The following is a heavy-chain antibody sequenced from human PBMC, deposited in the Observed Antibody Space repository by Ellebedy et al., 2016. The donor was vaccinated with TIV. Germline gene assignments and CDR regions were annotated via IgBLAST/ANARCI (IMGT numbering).Heavy chain of an antibody. D-gene: IGHD1-26*01. CDR3: AVGVCEGWDISFDF. CDR1: GYTFTNSG. J-gene: IGHJ4*02. V-gene: IGHV1-18*01. Sequence: AASVKVSCKASGYTFTNSGITWVRQAPGQGLEWMGWVSGYNGNTNYAQKFQGRVTMTTDTSTSTAYMDLGRLRSDDTAVYYCAVGVCEGWDISFDFWGQGTVVTVSS. CDR2: VSGYNGNT.